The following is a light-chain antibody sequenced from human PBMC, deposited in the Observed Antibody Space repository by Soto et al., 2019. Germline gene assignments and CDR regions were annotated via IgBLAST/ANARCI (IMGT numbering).Light chain of an antibody. CDR2: AAS. CDR3: QQYYNSPIT. CDR1: QSIISS. V-gene: IGKV1-39*01. Sequence: DIQMTQFPSSLSASVGDRVTIACRASQSIISSLNWYQQKPGKAPNLLVSAASNLQTGVPSRFSGSGSGATFTLTISSLQAEDVAVYYCQQYYNSPITFGQGTRLEIK. J-gene: IGKJ5*01.